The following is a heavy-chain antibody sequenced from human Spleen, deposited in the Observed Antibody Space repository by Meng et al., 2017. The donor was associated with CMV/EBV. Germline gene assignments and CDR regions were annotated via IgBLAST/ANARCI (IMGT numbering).Heavy chain of an antibody. Sequence: SETLSLTCTVSGYSISSGYYWGWIRQPPGKGLEWIGYIYYSGSTYYNPSLKSRVTISVDTSKNQFSLKLSSVTAADTAVYYCARVALTYCGGDCVGRQDYWGQGTLVTVSS. V-gene: IGHV4-38-2*02. CDR1: GYSISSGYY. CDR2: IYYSGST. CDR3: ARVALTYCGGDCVGRQDY. D-gene: IGHD2-21*01. J-gene: IGHJ4*02.